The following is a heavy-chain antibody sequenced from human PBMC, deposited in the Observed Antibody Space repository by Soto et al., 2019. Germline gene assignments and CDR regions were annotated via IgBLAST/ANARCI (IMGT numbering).Heavy chain of an antibody. V-gene: IGHV3-33*01. CDR1: GFTFSSYG. CDR2: IWYDGSNK. CDR3: ARATVVTPVFDY. Sequence: QVQLVESGGGVVQPGRSLRLSCAASGFTFSSYGMHWVRQAPGKGLEWVAVIWYDGSNKYYADSVKGRFTISRDNSKNTLYLQMNSLRAEDTAVYYCARATVVTPVFDYWGQGTLVTVSS. J-gene: IGHJ4*02. D-gene: IGHD4-17*01.